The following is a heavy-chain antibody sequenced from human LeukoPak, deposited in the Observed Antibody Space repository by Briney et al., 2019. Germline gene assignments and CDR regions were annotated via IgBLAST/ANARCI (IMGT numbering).Heavy chain of an antibody. CDR3: ARDRIRRDGYNWNY. J-gene: IGHJ4*02. D-gene: IGHD5-24*01. V-gene: IGHV1-2*06. CDR2: INPNSGGT. CDR1: GYTFTDYY. Sequence: ASVKVSCKASGYTFTDYYMHWVRQAPGQGPEWMGRINPNSGGTNYAQKFQGRVTMTRDTSISTAYMELSRLRSDDTAVYYCARDRIRRDGYNWNYWGQGTLVTVSS.